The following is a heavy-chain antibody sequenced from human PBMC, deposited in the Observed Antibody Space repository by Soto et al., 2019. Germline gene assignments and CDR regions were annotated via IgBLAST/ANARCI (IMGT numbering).Heavy chain of an antibody. D-gene: IGHD5-18*01. CDR3: VRDFEGSYGYGPFDY. V-gene: IGHV3-7*03. CDR1: GFTFSSYW. J-gene: IGHJ4*02. CDR2: IKQDGSEN. Sequence: QPGGSLRLSCAASGFTFSSYWMSGVRQAPGKGLEWVANIKQDGSENYYVDSVRGRFTISRDNAKNSLYLQMNSLRAEYTAVYDCVRDFEGSYGYGPFDYWGQGTLVTVSS.